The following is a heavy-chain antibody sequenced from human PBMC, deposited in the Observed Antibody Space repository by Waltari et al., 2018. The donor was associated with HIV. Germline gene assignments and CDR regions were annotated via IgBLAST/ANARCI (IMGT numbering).Heavy chain of an antibody. D-gene: IGHD3-10*01. J-gene: IGHJ5*02. CDR3: ARESEFGWFDP. CDR1: GFTFSSCG. V-gene: IGHV3-33*01. Sequence: QVQLVESGGGVVQPGRSLRLSCAASGFTFSSCGMHWVRKAPGKGLEWVAVIWYDGSNKYYADSVKGRFTISRDNSKNTLYLQMNSLRAEDTAVYYCARESEFGWFDPWGQGTLVTVSS. CDR2: IWYDGSNK.